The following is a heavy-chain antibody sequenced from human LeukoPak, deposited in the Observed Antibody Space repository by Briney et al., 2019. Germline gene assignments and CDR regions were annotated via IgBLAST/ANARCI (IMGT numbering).Heavy chain of an antibody. CDR3: ARGYIYYMDV. D-gene: IGHD1-1*01. Sequence: GRSLRLSCVASGFTLSSYAMHWVRQAPGQGLEWVAIISYDGSNKYYTGSVKGRFTISRDNSKNTLYLQMISLRAEDTAVYYCARGYIYYMDVWGKGTTVTVSS. CDR1: GFTLSSYA. V-gene: IGHV3-30*04. J-gene: IGHJ6*03. CDR2: ISYDGSNK.